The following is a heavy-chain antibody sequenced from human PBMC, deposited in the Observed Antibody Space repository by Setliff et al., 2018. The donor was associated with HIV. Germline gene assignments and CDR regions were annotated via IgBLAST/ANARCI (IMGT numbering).Heavy chain of an antibody. Sequence: PGESLKISCKDSGYSFPNDWIGWVRQKPGKGLEWVAIICPRDSETRYSPSFEGQVTISVDRSLNTVYLQWSRLRASDSAIYYCTRHPLRPGIAGYFYFVDVWGTGTTVTVSS. D-gene: IGHD3-9*01. CDR1: GYSFPNDW. J-gene: IGHJ6*03. V-gene: IGHV5-51*01. CDR3: TRHPLRPGIAGYFYFVDV. CDR2: ICPRDSET.